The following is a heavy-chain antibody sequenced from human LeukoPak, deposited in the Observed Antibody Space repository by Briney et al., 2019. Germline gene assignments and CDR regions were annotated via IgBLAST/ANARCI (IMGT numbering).Heavy chain of an antibody. D-gene: IGHD2-2*02. CDR1: GFTLSSDS. CDR3: AMKAVPRPRLYDAFDF. J-gene: IGHJ3*01. V-gene: IGHV3-21*04. Sequence: RGSPRLSCAASGFTLSSDSMNWVRPAPEKGLEWVSSISSISSYINYADSVKGRFTISRDNAKNSLYLQTNSLRADDTAVYYCAMKAVPRPRLYDAFDFWGQGTVVTVSS. CDR2: ISSISSYI.